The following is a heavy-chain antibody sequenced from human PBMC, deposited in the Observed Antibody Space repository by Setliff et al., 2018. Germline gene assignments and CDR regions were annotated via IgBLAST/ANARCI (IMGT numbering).Heavy chain of an antibody. CDR2: ITGNGGST. CDR1: GFTFSSYA. J-gene: IGHJ4*02. CDR3: AKGNLGYCSGGTCYPFDY. D-gene: IGHD2-15*01. V-gene: IGHV3-23*01. Sequence: GGSLRLSCAASGFTFSSYAMSWVRQAPGKGLEWVSAITGNGGSTYYADSVKGRFTISRDNSKNSLYLEMYSLRAEDTAVYYCAKGNLGYCSGGTCYPFDYWGQGSLVTVSS.